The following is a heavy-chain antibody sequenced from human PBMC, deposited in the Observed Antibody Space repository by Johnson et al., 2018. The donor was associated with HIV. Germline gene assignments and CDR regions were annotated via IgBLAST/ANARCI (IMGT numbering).Heavy chain of an antibody. CDR3: AKDLEEGQQWLIGAFDI. J-gene: IGHJ3*02. CDR2: IRYDGSNK. V-gene: IGHV3-30*02. D-gene: IGHD6-19*01. Sequence: QVQLVESGGGVVQPGGSLRLSCAASGFTFSSYGMHWVRQAPGKGLAWVAFIRYDGSNKYYADSVKGRFTISRDNSKNTLYLQMNSLRAEDTAVYYCAKDLEEGQQWLIGAFDIWGQGTMVTVSS. CDR1: GFTFSSYG.